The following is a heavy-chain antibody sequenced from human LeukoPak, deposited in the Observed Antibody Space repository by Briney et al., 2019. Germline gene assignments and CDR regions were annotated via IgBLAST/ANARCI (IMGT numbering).Heavy chain of an antibody. CDR2: INHSGST. V-gene: IGHV4-34*01. CDR1: GGSFSGYY. Sequence: SETLSLTCAVYGGSFSGYYWSWIRQPPGKGLEWIGEINHSGSTNYNPSLKSRVTISVDTSKNQFSLKLSSVTAADTAVYYCARGLRITMIVVVIRSWFDPWGQGTLVTVPS. D-gene: IGHD3-22*01. J-gene: IGHJ5*02. CDR3: ARGLRITMIVVVIRSWFDP.